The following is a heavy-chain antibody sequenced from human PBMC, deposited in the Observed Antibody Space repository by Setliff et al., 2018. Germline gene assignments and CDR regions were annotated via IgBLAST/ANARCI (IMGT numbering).Heavy chain of an antibody. D-gene: IGHD2-15*01. CDR1: GGSISSGNW. Sequence: PSETLSLTCVVSGGSISSGNWWSWVRQSPGKGLEWIGEIYHSGNINYNPSLKSRVTISVDTSKNQFSLKLSSVTAADTAIYYCARQSVRGLADNNRFDSWGQGTLVTVSS. CDR2: IYHSGNI. V-gene: IGHV4-4*02. J-gene: IGHJ5*01. CDR3: ARQSVRGLADNNRFDS.